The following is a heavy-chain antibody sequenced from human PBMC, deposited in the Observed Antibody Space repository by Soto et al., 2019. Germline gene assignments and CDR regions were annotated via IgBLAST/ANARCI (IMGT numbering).Heavy chain of an antibody. CDR1: GASVSSGSHY. V-gene: IGHV4-61*01. CDR2: ISHTGTT. CDR3: ARVISSRDEYFDY. Sequence: SETLSLTCSVSGASVSSGSHYWSWIRQSPGKGLEWIGEISHTGTTNYNPSLKSRVTMSVDKPKNQFSLNLTSVTAADTAVYYCARVISSRDEYFDYWGQGTVVTVSS. D-gene: IGHD2-2*01. J-gene: IGHJ4*02.